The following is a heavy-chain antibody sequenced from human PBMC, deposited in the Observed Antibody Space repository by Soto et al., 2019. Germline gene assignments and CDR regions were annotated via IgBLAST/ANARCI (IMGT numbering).Heavy chain of an antibody. D-gene: IGHD3-10*01. Sequence: GESLKISCKGSGYSFTSYWIGWVRQMPGKGLEWMGIIYPGDSDTRYSPSFQGQVTISADKSISTAYLQWSSLKASGTAMYYCARYKQNYYGPGSHFWYYYYGLDVSGPVTRVAVSS. V-gene: IGHV5-51*01. J-gene: IGHJ6*02. CDR2: IYPGDSDT. CDR1: GYSFTSYW. CDR3: ARYKQNYYGPGSHFWYYYYGLDV.